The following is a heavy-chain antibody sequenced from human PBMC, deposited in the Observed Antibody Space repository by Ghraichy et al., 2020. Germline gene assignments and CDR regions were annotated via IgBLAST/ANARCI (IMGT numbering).Heavy chain of an antibody. CDR1: GGSFSGYY. J-gene: IGHJ3*02. CDR3: ARGIGSWKNAFDI. CDR2: INHSGST. V-gene: IGHV4-34*01. Sequence: SQTLSLSCAVYGGSFSGYYWSWIRQPPGKGLEWIGEINHSGSTNYNPSLKSRVTISVDTSKNQFSLKLSSVTAADTAVYYCARGIGSWKNAFDIWGQGTMVTVSS. D-gene: IGHD6-13*01.